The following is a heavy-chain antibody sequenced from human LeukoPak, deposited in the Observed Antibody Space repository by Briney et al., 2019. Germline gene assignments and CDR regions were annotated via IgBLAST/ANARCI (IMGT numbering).Heavy chain of an antibody. D-gene: IGHD6-13*01. CDR1: GYILTDYG. CDR3: ARLGQQLILWFDP. CDR2: INSYTEDT. V-gene: IGHV1-18*01. J-gene: IGHJ5*02. Sequence: ASVKVSCKASGYILTDYGITWERQAPGQGLEWMGWINSYTEDTDYAQKFQGRVTMTIDTSTSTAYMELSSLTSADTAVYYCARLGQQLILWFDPWGQGTLVTVSS.